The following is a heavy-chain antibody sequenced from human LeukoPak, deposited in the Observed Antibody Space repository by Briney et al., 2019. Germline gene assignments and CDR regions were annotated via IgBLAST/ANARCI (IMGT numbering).Heavy chain of an antibody. CDR1: GYIFTNSW. Sequence: GESLKISCQGSGYIFTNSWIAWVRQMPGKGLEWMGIINPGNSDTRYSPSFQGQVTISADKSITTAFLQWSSLVTSDSAIYYCARGLSDRWYEAYCGQGTLVTVSS. CDR2: INPGNSDT. D-gene: IGHD6-13*01. J-gene: IGHJ4*02. V-gene: IGHV5-51*01. CDR3: ARGLSDRWYEAY.